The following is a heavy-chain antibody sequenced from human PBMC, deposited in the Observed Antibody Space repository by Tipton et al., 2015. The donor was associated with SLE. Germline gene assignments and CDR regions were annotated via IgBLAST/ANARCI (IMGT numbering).Heavy chain of an antibody. Sequence: LRLSCTVYGGSFSGYYWSWIRQPPGKGLEWIGEINHSGSTNYNPSLKSRVTISVDTSKYQFSLKLSSVTAADTAVYYCARTGYSSSWLYFQHWGQGTLVTVSS. CDR1: GGSFSGYY. J-gene: IGHJ1*01. V-gene: IGHV4-34*01. D-gene: IGHD6-13*01. CDR3: ARTGYSSSWLYFQH. CDR2: INHSGST.